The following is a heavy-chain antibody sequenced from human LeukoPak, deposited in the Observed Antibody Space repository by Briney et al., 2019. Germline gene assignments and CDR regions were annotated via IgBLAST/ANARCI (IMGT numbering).Heavy chain of an antibody. J-gene: IGHJ4*02. D-gene: IGHD3-22*01. Sequence: ASVKVSCKASGYTFTGYYMHWVRQAPGQGLDWMGRINPNSGGTNYAQKFQGRVTMTRDTSISTAYMELSRLRSDDTAVYYCARVFYDSSGPFDYWGQGTLVTVSP. V-gene: IGHV1-2*06. CDR2: INPNSGGT. CDR3: ARVFYDSSGPFDY. CDR1: GYTFTGYY.